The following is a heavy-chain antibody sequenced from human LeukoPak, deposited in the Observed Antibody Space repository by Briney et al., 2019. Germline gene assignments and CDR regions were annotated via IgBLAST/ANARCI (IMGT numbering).Heavy chain of an antibody. CDR1: GGSISSSSNY. D-gene: IGHD4-11*01. V-gene: IGHV4-39*01. J-gene: IGHJ4*02. Sequence: SSETLSLTCTVSGGSISSSSNYWGWIRQPAGKGLEWFGSIYYRGSTYYNPSLKSRVTISVDTSKNQFSLKLSSVTAADTALYYCARQRRGGYSFHFDYWGQGTLVTVSS. CDR3: ARQRRGGYSFHFDY. CDR2: IYYRGST.